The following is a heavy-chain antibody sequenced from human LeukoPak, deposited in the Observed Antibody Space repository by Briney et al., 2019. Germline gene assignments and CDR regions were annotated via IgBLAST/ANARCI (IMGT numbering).Heavy chain of an antibody. CDR2: INHSGST. D-gene: IGHD5-18*01. Sequence: SETLSLTCAVYGGSFSGYYWSWIRQPPGKGLEWIGEINHSGSTNYNPFLKSRVTISVDTSKNQFSLKLSSVTAADTAVYYCARFYFRGYSYGYNYWGQGTLVTVSS. CDR1: GGSFSGYY. J-gene: IGHJ4*02. V-gene: IGHV4-34*01. CDR3: ARFYFRGYSYGYNY.